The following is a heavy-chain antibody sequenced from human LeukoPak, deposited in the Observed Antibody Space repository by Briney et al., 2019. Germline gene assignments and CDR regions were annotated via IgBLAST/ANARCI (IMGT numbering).Heavy chain of an antibody. D-gene: IGHD1-1*01. CDR2: IYSGGST. CDR1: GFTFSSYA. V-gene: IGHV3-53*01. Sequence: GGSLRLSCAASGFTFSSYAMSWVRQAPGKGLEWVSVIYSGGSTYYADSVKGRFTISRDNSKNTLYLQMNSLRAEDTAVYYCARESGGHTFDIWGQGTMVTVSS. CDR3: ARESGGHTFDI. J-gene: IGHJ3*02.